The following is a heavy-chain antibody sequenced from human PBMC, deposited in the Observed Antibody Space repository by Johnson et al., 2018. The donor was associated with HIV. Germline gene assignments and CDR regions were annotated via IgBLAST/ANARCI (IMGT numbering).Heavy chain of an antibody. CDR1: GFTFSSYA. J-gene: IGHJ3*02. CDR2: ISSNGGST. D-gene: IGHD4-17*01. V-gene: IGHV3-64*01. CDR3: ARPRTTVTQVDAFDI. Sequence: VQLVESGGGLVQPGGSLRLSCAASGFTFSSYAMHWVRQAPGKGLEYVSAISSNGGSTYYANSVKGRFTISRDNSKNTLYLQLGRLLAEDMAVYYCARPRTTVTQVDAFDIWGQGTMVTVSS.